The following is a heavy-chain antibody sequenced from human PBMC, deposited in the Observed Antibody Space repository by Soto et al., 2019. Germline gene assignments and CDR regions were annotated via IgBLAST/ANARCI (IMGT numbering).Heavy chain of an antibody. CDR1: GFSFTTYG. CDR3: AKDRGGGAVVPDY. D-gene: IGHD2-21*01. Sequence: QVQLVESGGGVVQPGRSLRLSCAASGFSFTTYGMHWVRQAPGEGLEWVAVIWFDGSNKYYADSVKGRFTISRDTSKNTVYLKMDSLRVEDTAVYYCAKDRGGGAVVPDYWGQGTLVTVSS. V-gene: IGHV3-33*06. J-gene: IGHJ4*02. CDR2: IWFDGSNK.